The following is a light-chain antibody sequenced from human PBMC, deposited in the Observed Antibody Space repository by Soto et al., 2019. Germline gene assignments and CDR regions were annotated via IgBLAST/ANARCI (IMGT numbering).Light chain of an antibody. V-gene: IGLV2-14*01. CDR1: SSDVSGYDY. CDR2: EVN. CDR3: SSFTSSSTQV. J-gene: IGLJ3*02. Sequence: ALTQPASVSGSLGQSITISCTGTSSDVSGYDYVSWYRQHPGKVPKLIIYEVNKRPSGVSNRFSGSKSANTASLTISGLQADDAADYYCSSFTSSSTQVFGGGTKVTVL.